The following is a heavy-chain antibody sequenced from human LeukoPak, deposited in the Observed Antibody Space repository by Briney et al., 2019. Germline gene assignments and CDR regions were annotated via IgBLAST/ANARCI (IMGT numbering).Heavy chain of an antibody. CDR3: ARNDLGNYVSNVGHYLDY. CDR1: GFTFSSYS. D-gene: IGHD4-11*01. Sequence: AGGSLRLSCAASGFTFSSYSMNWVRQAPGKGLEWVSSISSSSSYIYYADSVKGRFTISRDNAKNSLYLQMNSLRAEDTAVYYCARNDLGNYVSNVGHYLDYWGQGTLVTVSS. J-gene: IGHJ4*02. CDR2: ISSSSSYI. V-gene: IGHV3-21*01.